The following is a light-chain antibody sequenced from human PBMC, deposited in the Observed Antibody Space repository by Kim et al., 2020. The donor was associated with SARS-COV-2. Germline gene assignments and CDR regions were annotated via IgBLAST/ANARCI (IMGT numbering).Light chain of an antibody. CDR3: QQYGSSPPT. CDR2: GAS. J-gene: IGKJ5*01. Sequence: SPGERATPSCRASQSVTSTYLAWYQQKPGQTPGLLIYGASSRATGIPDKFSGSGSGKDFTLTISRLEPEDFAVYYCQQYGSSPPTFGQGTRLEIK. CDR1: QSVTSTY. V-gene: IGKV3-20*01.